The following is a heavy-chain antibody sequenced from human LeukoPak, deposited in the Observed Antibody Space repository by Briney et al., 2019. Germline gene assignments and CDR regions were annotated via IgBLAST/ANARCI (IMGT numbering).Heavy chain of an antibody. CDR3: ATSVTTIFDC. V-gene: IGHV3-48*02. Sequence: GGSLRLSCAASGFTFSSYSMNWVRQAPGKGLEWVSYISSSSSTIYYADSVKGRFTISRDNAKNSLYLQMNSLRDEDTAVYFCATSVTTIFDCWGQGTRVTVSS. D-gene: IGHD4-17*01. J-gene: IGHJ4*02. CDR2: ISSSSSTI. CDR1: GFTFSSYS.